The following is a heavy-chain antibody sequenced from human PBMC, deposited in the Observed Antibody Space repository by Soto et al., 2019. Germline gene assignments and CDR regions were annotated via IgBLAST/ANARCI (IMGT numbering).Heavy chain of an antibody. D-gene: IGHD4-17*01. CDR1: GYTFTSYD. V-gene: IGHV1-8*01. Sequence: QVQLVQSGAEVKKPGASVKVSCKASGYTFTSYDINWVRQATGQGLEWMGWMNPNSGNTGYAQKFQGRVTMTRNTSISTAYMELSSLRSEDTAVYYCHLTPDPYSYYYGMDVWGQGTTVTVSS. CDR3: HLTPDPYSYYYGMDV. J-gene: IGHJ6*02. CDR2: MNPNSGNT.